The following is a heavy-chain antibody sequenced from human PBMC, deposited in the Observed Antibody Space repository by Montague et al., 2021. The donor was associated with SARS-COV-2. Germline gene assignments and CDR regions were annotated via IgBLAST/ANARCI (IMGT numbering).Heavy chain of an antibody. J-gene: IGHJ4*02. CDR3: ARKWGSYSGRFDY. Sequence: TLSLTCTVSGDSITSGSYYWNWVRQPAGKGLEWVGRSYTSGSIYYNPSLKSRLTISVDTSKNQFSLKLSSVTAADTAVYFCARKWGSYSGRFDYWGQGALVTVSS. CDR1: GDSITSGSYY. V-gene: IGHV4-61*02. D-gene: IGHD1-26*01. CDR2: SYTSGSI.